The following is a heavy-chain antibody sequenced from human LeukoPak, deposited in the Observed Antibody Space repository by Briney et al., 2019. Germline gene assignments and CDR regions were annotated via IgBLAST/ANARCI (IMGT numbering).Heavy chain of an antibody. CDR2: IYRSGTT. J-gene: IGHJ4*02. Sequence: LPGGSLRLSCAASGFTVSSNYMTWVRQAPGKGLEWVSVIYRSGTTFYADSVKGRFTISRDNSKNTLYLQMNSLRAEDTAVYYCAREGGHTGVPLDYWGQGTLVTVSS. CDR1: GFTVSSNY. V-gene: IGHV3-53*01. CDR3: AREGGHTGVPLDY. D-gene: IGHD3-16*01.